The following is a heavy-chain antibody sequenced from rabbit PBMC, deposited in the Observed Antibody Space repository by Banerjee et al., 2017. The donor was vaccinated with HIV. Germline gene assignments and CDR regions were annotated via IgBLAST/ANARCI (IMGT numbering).Heavy chain of an antibody. CDR3: ARGYGYGHNL. Sequence: QEQLEESGGDLVKPGGTLTLTCKASGFSFSSNYYMCWVRQAPGKGLEWIGCIYTDSSGTTNYASWAKGRFTITKTSSTTVTLQMTSLTAADTATYFCARGYGYGHNLWGPGTLVTVS. D-gene: IGHD6-1*01. CDR2: IYTDSSGTT. CDR1: GFSFSSNYY. V-gene: IGHV1S45*01. J-gene: IGHJ4*01.